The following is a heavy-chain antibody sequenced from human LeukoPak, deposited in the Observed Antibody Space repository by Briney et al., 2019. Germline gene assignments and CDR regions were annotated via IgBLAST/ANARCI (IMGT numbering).Heavy chain of an antibody. Sequence: GGSLRLSCEASGFAFNNYWIHWVRQAPGKGLVWVSRIRTDGLETSYDDSVKGRFTVSRDNAKNTLFLQMNSLRAEDTAVYYCARVMIGSYVILDLWGQGTMVTVSS. CDR1: GFAFNNYW. V-gene: IGHV3-74*01. CDR3: ARVMIGSYVILDL. J-gene: IGHJ3*01. D-gene: IGHD3-9*01. CDR2: IRTDGLET.